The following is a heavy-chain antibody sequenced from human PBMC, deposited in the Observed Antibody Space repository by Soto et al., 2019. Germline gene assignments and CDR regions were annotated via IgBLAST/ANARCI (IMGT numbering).Heavy chain of an antibody. CDR1: GFTFDDYT. D-gene: IGHD4-17*01. V-gene: IGHV3-43*01. Sequence: VQLVESGGVVVQPGGSLRLSCAASGFTFDDYTMHWVRQAPGKGLEWVSLISWDGGSTYYADSVKGRFTISRDNSKNSLYLQMNSLRTEDTALYYCAKDIGEDGDYHALHFDYWGQGTLVTVSS. J-gene: IGHJ4*02. CDR2: ISWDGGST. CDR3: AKDIGEDGDYHALHFDY.